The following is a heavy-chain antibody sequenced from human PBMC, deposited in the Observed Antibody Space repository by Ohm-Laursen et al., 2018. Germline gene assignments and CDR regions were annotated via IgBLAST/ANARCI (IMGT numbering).Heavy chain of an antibody. CDR2: ISASGITM. D-gene: IGHD3-22*01. J-gene: IGHJ3*02. Sequence: SLRLSCAASGFTFSDYYITWIRQAPGKGLEWVSYISASGITMYYADSVKGRFTISRDDAKNSLYLQMNSLRAEDTAVYYCARARDSSGYYYAFDIWGQGTMVTVSS. V-gene: IGHV3-11*04. CDR1: GFTFSDYY. CDR3: ARARDSSGYYYAFDI.